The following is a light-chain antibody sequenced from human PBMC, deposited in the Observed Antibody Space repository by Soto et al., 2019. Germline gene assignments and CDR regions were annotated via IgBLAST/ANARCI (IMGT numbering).Light chain of an antibody. CDR1: QTINNW. J-gene: IGKJ1*01. CDR3: QQYNTYLT. Sequence: DIQMTQSPSTLSGSIGDTVTITCRASQTINNWLAWYQQKPGKSPKLLIYDVSSLESGVPSRFSGSGSGTQFTLTITSLQPDDSATYYCQQYNTYLTFGQGTKVDIK. V-gene: IGKV1-5*01. CDR2: DVS.